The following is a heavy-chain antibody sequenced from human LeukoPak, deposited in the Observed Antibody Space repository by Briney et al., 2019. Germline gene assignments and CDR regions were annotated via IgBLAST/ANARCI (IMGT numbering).Heavy chain of an antibody. D-gene: IGHD1-14*01. CDR3: AKDLASTGALDL. CDR1: GFTFSAYW. CDR2: IRQDGDQT. J-gene: IGHJ4*02. Sequence: GGSLRLSYAASGFTFSAYWMHWVRQAPGKGLEWLADIRQDGDQTYYADSVKGRFTISRDNAKNSLYLQLNSLRAEDTAVYYCAKDLASTGALDLWGQGTLVTVSS. V-gene: IGHV3-7*01.